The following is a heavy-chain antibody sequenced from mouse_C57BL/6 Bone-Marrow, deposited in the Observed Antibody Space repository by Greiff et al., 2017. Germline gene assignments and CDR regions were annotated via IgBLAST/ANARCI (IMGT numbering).Heavy chain of an antibody. Sequence: EVQGVESGAELVRPGASVKLSCTASGFNIKDDYMHWVKQRPEQGLEWIGWIDPENGDTEYASKFQGKATITADTSSNTAYLQLSSLTSEDTAVYYCTTDGNYVEYYFDYWGQGTTLTVSS. J-gene: IGHJ2*01. CDR3: TTDGNYVEYYFDY. CDR1: GFNIKDDY. CDR2: IDPENGDT. V-gene: IGHV14-4*01. D-gene: IGHD2-1*01.